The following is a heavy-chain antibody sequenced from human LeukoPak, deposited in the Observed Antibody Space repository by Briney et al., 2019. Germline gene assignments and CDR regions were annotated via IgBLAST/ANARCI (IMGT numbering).Heavy chain of an antibody. D-gene: IGHD6-13*01. Sequence: GGSLRLSCAASGFTFSSYSMNWVRQAPGKGLEWVSSISSSSSYIYYADSVKGRFTISRDNAKNSLYLQMNSLRAEDTAVYYCARAGIYSSSWYFYYYYYMDVWGKGTTVTVSS. CDR2: ISSSSSYI. CDR3: ARAGIYSSSWYFYYYYYMDV. V-gene: IGHV3-21*04. J-gene: IGHJ6*03. CDR1: GFTFSSYS.